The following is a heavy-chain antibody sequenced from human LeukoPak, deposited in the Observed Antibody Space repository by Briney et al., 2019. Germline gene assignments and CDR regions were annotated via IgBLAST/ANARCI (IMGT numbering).Heavy chain of an antibody. D-gene: IGHD5/OR15-5a*01. CDR1: DYSISSGYGYY. J-gene: IGHJ4*02. Sequence: SETLSLTCTVSDYSISSGYGYYWGWIRQPPGKGLEWIGNIYHSGITYYTHFNSSLKSRVTISIDTSKNQFSLRLTSVTAADTAVYFCATLVSTRYYFDYWGQGTLVTVSS. CDR3: ATLVSTRYYFDY. CDR2: IYHSGIT. V-gene: IGHV4-38-2*02.